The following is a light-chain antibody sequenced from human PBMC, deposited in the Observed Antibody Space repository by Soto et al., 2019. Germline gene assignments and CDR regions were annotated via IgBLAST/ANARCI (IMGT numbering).Light chain of an antibody. V-gene: IGLV2-14*01. Sequence: QSVLTQPASVSGSPGQSITISCTGTSSDVGGYNYVSWYQQHPGKAPKLMIYVVSNRPSGVSNRFSGSKSGNTASLTISGLQAEDEADYYCSSYTSSSTLVLFGGGTKLTVL. J-gene: IGLJ2*01. CDR2: VVS. CDR1: SSDVGGYNY. CDR3: SSYTSSSTLVL.